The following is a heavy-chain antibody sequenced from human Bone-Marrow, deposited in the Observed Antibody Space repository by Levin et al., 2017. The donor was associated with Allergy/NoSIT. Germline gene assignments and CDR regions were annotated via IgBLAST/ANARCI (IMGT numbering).Heavy chain of an antibody. Sequence: GESLKISCAASGFTFSSYSMNWVRQAPGKGLEWVSSISSSSSYIYYADSVKGRFTISRDNAKNSLYLQMNSLRAEDTAVYYCASSRSTYCSSTSCYPLDYWGQGTLVTVSS. CDR1: GFTFSSYS. D-gene: IGHD2-2*01. CDR2: ISSSSSYI. CDR3: ASSRSTYCSSTSCYPLDY. J-gene: IGHJ4*02. V-gene: IGHV3-21*01.